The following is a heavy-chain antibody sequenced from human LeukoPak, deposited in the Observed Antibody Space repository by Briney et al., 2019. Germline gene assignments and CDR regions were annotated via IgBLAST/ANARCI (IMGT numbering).Heavy chain of an antibody. CDR3: ARHRGSWGRYCSGGSCYGSGANVQKYNWFDP. J-gene: IGHJ5*02. Sequence: SETLSLTCTVSGGSISSSSYYWGWIRQPPGKGLEWIGSIYYSGSTYYNPSLKSRVTISVDTSKNQFSLKLSSVTAADTAVYYCARHRGSWGRYCSGGSCYGSGANVQKYNWFDPWGQGTLVTVSS. V-gene: IGHV4-39*01. D-gene: IGHD2-15*01. CDR2: IYYSGST. CDR1: GGSISSSSYY.